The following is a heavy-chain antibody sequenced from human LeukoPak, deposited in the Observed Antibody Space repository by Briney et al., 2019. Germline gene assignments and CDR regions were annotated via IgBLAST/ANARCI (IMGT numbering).Heavy chain of an antibody. CDR3: ARRGATMVRGTKLDYYYGMDV. V-gene: IGHV4-34*01. Sequence: PSETLSLTCAVYGGSFSGYYWSWIRQPPGKGLEWIGEINHSGSTNYNPSLKSRVTISVDTSKNQFSLKLSSVTAADTAMYYCARRGATMVRGTKLDYYYGMDVWGKGTTVTVSS. CDR1: GGSFSGYY. J-gene: IGHJ6*04. D-gene: IGHD3-10*01. CDR2: INHSGST.